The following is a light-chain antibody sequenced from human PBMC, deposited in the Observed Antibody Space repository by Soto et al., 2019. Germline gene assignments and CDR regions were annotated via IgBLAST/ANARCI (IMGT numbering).Light chain of an antibody. Sequence: EIVLTQFPGTLSLSPGERATLSCRASQSVSSSNLAWYQQKPGQAPRLLIYGASSRATGIPDMFSGSGSGTDFTLTISRLEPEDFAVFYCQQYGSSPTTVGQGTRVEIK. J-gene: IGKJ1*01. V-gene: IGKV3-20*01. CDR3: QQYGSSPTT. CDR2: GAS. CDR1: QSVSSSN.